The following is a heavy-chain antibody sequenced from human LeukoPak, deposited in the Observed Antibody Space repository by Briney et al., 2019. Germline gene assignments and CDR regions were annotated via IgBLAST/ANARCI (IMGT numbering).Heavy chain of an antibody. CDR2: LNPNSGDT. D-gene: IGHD5-24*01. Sequence: ASVKVSCKASGYTFTDYYMHWVRPAPGQGLDWMGWLNPNSGDTNYAQKYQGRVSMTRDTYISTAYMDLSDLRSDDTAVYYCARGRNIEMTTMSGGSDYWGQGTLVTVSS. J-gene: IGHJ4*02. CDR3: ARGRNIEMTTMSGGSDY. V-gene: IGHV1-2*02. CDR1: GYTFTDYY.